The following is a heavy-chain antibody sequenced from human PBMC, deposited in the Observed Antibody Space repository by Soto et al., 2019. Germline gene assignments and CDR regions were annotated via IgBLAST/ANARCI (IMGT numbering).Heavy chain of an antibody. CDR3: AKHPFNPLVTPYWYFDV. J-gene: IGHJ2*01. CDR1: GDSISRSANY. CDR2: FYSGGKT. D-gene: IGHD3-16*02. V-gene: IGHV4-39*01. Sequence: QLQLQESGPGLVKASKTLSLTCTVSGDSISRSANYWGWVRQSPGRGLEWIGSFYSGGKTYFNPSLKSRVALSADTSKNELSLRLSSVTATDTATYYCAKHPFNPLVTPYWYFDVWGRGTPVAVS.